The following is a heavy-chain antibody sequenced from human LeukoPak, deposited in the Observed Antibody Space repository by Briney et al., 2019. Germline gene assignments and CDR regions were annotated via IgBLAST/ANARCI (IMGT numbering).Heavy chain of an antibody. D-gene: IGHD5-18*01. CDR2: IYYSGTT. V-gene: IGHV4-39*01. Sequence: PSETLSLTCTVSGGSFSSSCCYWGWIRQPPGKGLEWIGTIYYSGTTYYNPSLKSRVTISVDTSKNQFSLMLSSVTAADTAVYYCARRLTAIVAIDNWGQGTLVTVSS. CDR1: GGSFSSSCCY. J-gene: IGHJ4*02. CDR3: ARRLTAIVAIDN.